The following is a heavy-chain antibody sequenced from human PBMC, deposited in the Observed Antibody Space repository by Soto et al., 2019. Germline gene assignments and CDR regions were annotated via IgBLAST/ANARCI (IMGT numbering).Heavy chain of an antibody. CDR3: AREGGNLNWFDP. D-gene: IGHD1-26*01. Sequence: EVQLVESGGGLVQPGGSLRLSCAASGFTFSSYSMNWVRQAPGKGLEWVSYISSSSSNIYYADSVKGRFTISRDNAKNSLYMKMHSLRDEDTAVYYCAREGGNLNWFDPWGQGTLVTVSS. CDR2: ISSSSSNI. J-gene: IGHJ5*02. CDR1: GFTFSSYS. V-gene: IGHV3-48*02.